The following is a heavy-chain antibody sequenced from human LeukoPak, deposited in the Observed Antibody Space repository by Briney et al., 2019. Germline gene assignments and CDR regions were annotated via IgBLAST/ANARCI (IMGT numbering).Heavy chain of an antibody. Sequence: GGSLRLSCAASGFTFSNYSMNWVRQAPGKGLEWVSSISSSSSYIYYADSVKGRFTISRDNAKNSLYLQMNSLRAEDTAVYYCARVSAEKLLWFGVRNFDYWGQGTLVTVSS. CDR1: GFTFSNYS. CDR2: ISSSSSYI. J-gene: IGHJ4*02. CDR3: ARVSAEKLLWFGVRNFDY. V-gene: IGHV3-21*04. D-gene: IGHD3-10*01.